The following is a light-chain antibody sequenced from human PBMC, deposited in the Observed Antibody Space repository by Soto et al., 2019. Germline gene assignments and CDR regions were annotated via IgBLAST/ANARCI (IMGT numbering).Light chain of an antibody. V-gene: IGKV1-5*01. CDR1: QTISSW. CDR3: QQYHTSSIT. CDR2: DAS. Sequence: DIQMTQSPSTLSASVGDRVTITCRASQTISSWLAWYQQKPGKAPNLLIYDASTLERGVPSRFSGTGSGTEFTLTIDRLQPDDFATYYCQQYHTSSITFGQGTRPEIK. J-gene: IGKJ5*01.